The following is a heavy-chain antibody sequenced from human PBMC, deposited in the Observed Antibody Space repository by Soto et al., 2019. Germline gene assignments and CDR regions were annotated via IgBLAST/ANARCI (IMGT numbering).Heavy chain of an antibody. V-gene: IGHV3-7*01. CDR2: IKQDGSEK. CDR1: GFTFSSYW. D-gene: IGHD3-3*01. J-gene: IGHJ6*02. Sequence: GGSLRLSCAASGFTFSSYWMSWVRQAPGKGLEWVANIKQDGSEKYYVDSVKGRFTISRDNAKNSLYLQMNSLRAEDTAVYYCARDGPGQDYDFWSGYYYYYYYGMDVWGQGTTVTVS. CDR3: ARDGPGQDYDFWSGYYYYYYYGMDV.